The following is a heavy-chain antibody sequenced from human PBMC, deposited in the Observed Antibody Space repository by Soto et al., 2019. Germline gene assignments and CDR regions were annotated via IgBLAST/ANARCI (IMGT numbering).Heavy chain of an antibody. CDR3: ATLGELSFDH. J-gene: IGHJ4*02. Sequence: ASVKVSCKASGYTFTGYFIHWVRQAPGQGLERMGWINPNSGGTNYAQNLQGRVTMTRDTSISTAYMELSRLRSDDTAVYYCATLGELSFDHWGQGTLVTVSS. V-gene: IGHV1-2*02. CDR2: INPNSGGT. D-gene: IGHD3-16*02. CDR1: GYTFTGYF.